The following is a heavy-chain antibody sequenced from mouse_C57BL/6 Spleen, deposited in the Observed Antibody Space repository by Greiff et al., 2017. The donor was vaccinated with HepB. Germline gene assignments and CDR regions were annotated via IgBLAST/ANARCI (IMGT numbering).Heavy chain of an antibody. CDR3: AEIYYGNYEY. V-gene: IGHV1-42*01. Sequence: VQLKQSGPELVKPGASVKISCKASGYSFTGYYMNWVKQSPEKSLEWIGEINPSTGGTTYNQKFKAKATLTVDKSSSTAYMQLKSLTSEDSAVYYCAEIYYGNYEYWGQSTTLTVSS. J-gene: IGHJ2*01. D-gene: IGHD2-1*01. CDR1: GYSFTGYY. CDR2: INPSTGGT.